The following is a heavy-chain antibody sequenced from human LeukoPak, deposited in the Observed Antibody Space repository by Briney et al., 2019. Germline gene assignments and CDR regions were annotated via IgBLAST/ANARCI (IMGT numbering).Heavy chain of an antibody. CDR2: INPSGGST. Sequence: ASVKVSCKASGYTFTSYYMHWVRQAPGQGLEWMGLINPSGGSTSYAQKFQGRVTMIRDTSTSTVYMELSSLRSEDTAVYYCARVATIFSEFDYWGQGTLVTVSS. CDR3: ARVATIFSEFDY. V-gene: IGHV1-46*01. J-gene: IGHJ4*02. D-gene: IGHD3-9*01. CDR1: GYTFTSYY.